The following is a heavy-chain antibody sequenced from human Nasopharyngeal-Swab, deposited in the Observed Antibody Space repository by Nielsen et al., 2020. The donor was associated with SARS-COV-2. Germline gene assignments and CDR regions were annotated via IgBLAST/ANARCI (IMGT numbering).Heavy chain of an antibody. V-gene: IGHV3-64*04. CDR2: ISSNGGST. J-gene: IGHJ6*02. Sequence: WIRQPPGKGLEYVSAISSNGGSTYYADSVKGRFTISRDNAKNSLYLQMNSLRAEDTAVYYCARVVLRFLEWIPRLYGMDVWGQGTTVTVSS. D-gene: IGHD3-3*01. CDR3: ARVVLRFLEWIPRLYGMDV.